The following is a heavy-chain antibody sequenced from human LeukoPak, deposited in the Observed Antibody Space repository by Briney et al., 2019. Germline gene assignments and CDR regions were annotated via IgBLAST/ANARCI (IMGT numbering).Heavy chain of an antibody. D-gene: IGHD3-10*01. CDR2: ICHSGST. CDR3: ATPKGYYYGSGPGYFNY. CDR1: GFTFSSYAM. J-gene: IGHJ4*02. V-gene: IGHV4-4*02. Sequence: SGGSLRLSCAASGFTFSSYAMSWVRQAPGKGLDWIGEICHSGSTNYNPSLKTRVAISMDKSKNQFSLKLTSVTAADTAVYYCATPKGYYYGSGPGYFNYWGQGTLVTVSS.